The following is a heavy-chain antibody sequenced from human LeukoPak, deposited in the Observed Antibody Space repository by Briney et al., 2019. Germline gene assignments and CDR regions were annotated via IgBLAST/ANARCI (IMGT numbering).Heavy chain of an antibody. CDR1: GFTVSTNF. J-gene: IGHJ4*02. Sequence: PGGSLRLSCAASGFTVSTNFITWVRQAPGKGLEWVSVINTGGSTYYADSVKGRFTISRDNSKNTVYLQMKSVRAEDTAVYYCAREAALDYWGQGMLVTVSS. CDR2: INTGGST. V-gene: IGHV3-53*01. CDR3: AREAALDY. D-gene: IGHD2-15*01.